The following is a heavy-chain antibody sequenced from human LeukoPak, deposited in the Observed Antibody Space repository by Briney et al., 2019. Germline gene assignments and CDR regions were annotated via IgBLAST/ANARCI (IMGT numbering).Heavy chain of an antibody. CDR1: GYSISTGYY. V-gene: IGHV4-34*01. D-gene: IGHD3-22*01. CDR2: INHSGST. Sequence: SETLSLTCTVSGYSISTGYYWSWIRQPPGKGLEWIGEINHSGSTNYNPSLKSRVTISVDTSKNQFSLKLSSVTAADTAVYYCARHSITYYYDSSGYYTAIFDYWGQGTLVTVSS. J-gene: IGHJ4*02. CDR3: ARHSITYYYDSSGYYTAIFDY.